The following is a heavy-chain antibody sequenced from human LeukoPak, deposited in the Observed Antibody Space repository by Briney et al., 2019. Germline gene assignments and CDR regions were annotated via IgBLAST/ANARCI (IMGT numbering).Heavy chain of an antibody. J-gene: IGHJ4*02. V-gene: IGHV4-59*08. CDR2: IYYSGST. CDR1: GGSISSYY. Sequence: SETLSLTCTVSGGSISSYYWSWIRQPPGKGLGWVGYIYYSGSTNYNPSLKSRVTISVDTSKNQFSLKLSSVTAADTAVYYCARHSYGSGSYYYFDYWGQGTLVTAS. CDR3: ARHSYGSGSYYYFDY. D-gene: IGHD3-10*01.